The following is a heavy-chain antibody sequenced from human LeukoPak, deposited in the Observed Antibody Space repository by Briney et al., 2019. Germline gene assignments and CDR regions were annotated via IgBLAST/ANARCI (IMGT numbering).Heavy chain of an antibody. D-gene: IGHD1-1*01. V-gene: IGHV3-30*02. CDR3: AKGLTSSNWLDY. Sequence: GGSLRLSCTASGFTFSAYAMHWVRQAPGKGLEWVALVRSDVNSKYYADSVKGRFTISRDNSKNTLSLQMISLRPDDTAVYYCAKGLTSSNWLDYWGQGTLVTVSS. CDR1: GFTFSAYA. CDR2: VRSDVNSK. J-gene: IGHJ4*02.